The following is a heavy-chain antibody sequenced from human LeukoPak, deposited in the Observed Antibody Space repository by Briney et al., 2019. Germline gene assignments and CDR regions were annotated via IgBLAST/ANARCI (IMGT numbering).Heavy chain of an antibody. V-gene: IGHV4-59*08. Sequence: PSETLSLTCTVSGGSISSYFWSWIRQPPGKGLEWIGYIYYRGSTNYNPSLKSRVTISVDTSKNQFSLKLNSVTAADTAVYYCASKIHWNDNYYYGMDVWGQGTTVTVSS. CDR3: ASKIHWNDNYYYGMDV. CDR2: IYYRGST. D-gene: IGHD1-1*01. CDR1: GGSISSYF. J-gene: IGHJ6*02.